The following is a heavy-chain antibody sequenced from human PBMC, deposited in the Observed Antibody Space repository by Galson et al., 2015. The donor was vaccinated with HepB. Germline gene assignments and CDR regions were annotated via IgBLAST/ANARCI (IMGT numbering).Heavy chain of an antibody. D-gene: IGHD3-9*01. J-gene: IGHJ4*02. Sequence: SVKVSCKASGFTFTKYYIHWVRQAPGQGLEWMGILNPRAYSTTYAQKFQGRLTMTRDTSTTTVYMELSSLRSEDTAVYYCATRVDSGFDSWGQGNLVTVSS. CDR1: GFTFTKYY. CDR2: LNPRAYST. V-gene: IGHV1-46*01. CDR3: ATRVDSGFDS.